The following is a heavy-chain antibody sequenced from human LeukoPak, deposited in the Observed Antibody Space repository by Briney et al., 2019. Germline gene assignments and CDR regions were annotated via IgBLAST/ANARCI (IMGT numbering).Heavy chain of an antibody. CDR1: GFTFSGYW. J-gene: IGHJ5*02. Sequence: PGGSLRLSCAASGFTFSGYWMSWVRQAPGKGLEWVAHIKEDGSEKNYVDSVRGRFTISRDNTKNSLYLQMNSLRAEDTAVYYCARDRRVVGQFDPWGQGTLVTVSP. CDR2: IKEDGSEK. V-gene: IGHV3-7*01. D-gene: IGHD2-15*01. CDR3: ARDRRVVGQFDP.